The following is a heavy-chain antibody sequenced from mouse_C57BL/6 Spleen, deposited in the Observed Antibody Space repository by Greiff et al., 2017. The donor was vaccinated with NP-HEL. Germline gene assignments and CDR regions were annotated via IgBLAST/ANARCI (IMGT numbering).Heavy chain of an antibody. V-gene: IGHV1-26*01. CDR1: GYTFTDYY. Sequence: VQLKQSGPELVKPGASVKISCKASGYTFTDYYMNWVKQSHGKSLEWIGDINPNNGGTSYNQKFKGKATLTVDKSSSTAYMELRSLTSEDSAVYYCARNPITTVVYFDVWGTGTTVTVSS. J-gene: IGHJ1*03. CDR2: INPNNGGT. D-gene: IGHD1-1*01. CDR3: ARNPITTVVYFDV.